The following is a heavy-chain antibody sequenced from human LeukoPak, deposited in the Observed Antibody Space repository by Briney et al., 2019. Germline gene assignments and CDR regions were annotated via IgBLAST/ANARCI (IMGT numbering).Heavy chain of an antibody. D-gene: IGHD6-19*01. CDR3: VSLESSGWYYFAY. Sequence: GESLKISCKGSGYSFTTYWIGWLRQMPGKGLESMGIIYPGDSDTKYNPSFQGQVAISADKSISTAYLRWSSLKTSDTAMYYCVSLESSGWYYFAYWGQGTLVTVSS. CDR1: GYSFTTYW. V-gene: IGHV5-51*01. CDR2: IYPGDSDT. J-gene: IGHJ4*02.